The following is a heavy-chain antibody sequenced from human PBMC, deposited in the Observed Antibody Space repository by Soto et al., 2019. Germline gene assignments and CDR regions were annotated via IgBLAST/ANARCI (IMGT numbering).Heavy chain of an antibody. V-gene: IGHV3-23*01. Sequence: EVQLLESGGTLVQPGGSLTLACASSSLTSINDAMSSVRQSPGKGLEWVSTISGNGGATYYEDHVKGRFTDSRDNSKKTLYLQTNSLRAEDKAVYDCAKDDSSGSYFQHWAQGTKVIVSS. J-gene: IGHJ1*01. CDR1: SLTSINDA. CDR2: ISGNGGAT. D-gene: IGHD6-19*01. CDR3: AKDDSSGSYFQH.